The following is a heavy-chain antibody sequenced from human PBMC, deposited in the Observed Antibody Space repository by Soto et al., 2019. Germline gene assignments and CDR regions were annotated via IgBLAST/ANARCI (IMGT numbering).Heavy chain of an antibody. CDR1: GYSFTKYH. J-gene: IGHJ4*02. CDR3: ARVAGYKNARFDT. Sequence: ASVTVSCRASGYSFTKYHVHWVRQTRGQGLEWMGWINPGSGDTNQAQKFQGRVTMTGDVSSTTTYMELNSLTSDDTAVYYCARVAGYKNARFDTWGQGALVTVSS. CDR2: INPGSGDT. D-gene: IGHD1-1*01. V-gene: IGHV1-2*02.